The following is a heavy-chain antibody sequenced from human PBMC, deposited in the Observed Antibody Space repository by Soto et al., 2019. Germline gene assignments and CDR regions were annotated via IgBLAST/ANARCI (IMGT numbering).Heavy chain of an antibody. CDR1: GFTFSSYD. V-gene: IGHV3-13*01. CDR3: ARDRGYDAHDYYYNAMDV. J-gene: IGHJ6*02. CDR2: IGTAGDT. D-gene: IGHD2-15*01. Sequence: PGGSLRLSCAASGFTFSSYDMHWVRQATGKGLEWVSAIGTAGDTYYPGSVKGRFTISRENAKNSLYLQMNSLRAEDTAVYYCARDRGYDAHDYYYNAMDVWGQGTTVTVSS.